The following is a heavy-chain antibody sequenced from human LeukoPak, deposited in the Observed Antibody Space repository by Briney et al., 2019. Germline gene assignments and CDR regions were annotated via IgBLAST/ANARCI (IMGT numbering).Heavy chain of an antibody. V-gene: IGHV4-59*08. CDR2: IYYSGNT. Sequence: TETLLLACTVPGGPISCDLWNSIRQPPGKGLERNESIYYSGNTNYNPSLKSRVTISVDTSKNQFSLKLSSVTAADTAVYYCARRNDFDIWGQGTMVTVSS. J-gene: IGHJ3*02. CDR1: GGPISCDL. CDR3: ARRNDFDI.